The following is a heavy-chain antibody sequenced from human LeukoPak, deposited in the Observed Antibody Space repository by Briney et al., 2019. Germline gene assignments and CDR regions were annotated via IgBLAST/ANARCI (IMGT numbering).Heavy chain of an antibody. V-gene: IGHV5-51*01. Sequence: GESLKISCKASGYSFTNYWIGWVRQMPGKGLEWMGIVYPGDSDTRYSPSFQGQVTIAADKSISTAYPQWSSLKASDTAMYYCARVFPSYGGNSFDYWGQGTLVTVSS. D-gene: IGHD4-23*01. CDR1: GYSFTNYW. J-gene: IGHJ4*02. CDR3: ARVFPSYGGNSFDY. CDR2: VYPGDSDT.